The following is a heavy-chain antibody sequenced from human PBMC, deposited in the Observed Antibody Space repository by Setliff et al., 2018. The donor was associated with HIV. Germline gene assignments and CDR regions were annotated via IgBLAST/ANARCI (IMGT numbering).Heavy chain of an antibody. Sequence: SETLSLTCTVSGGSISSGGYYWSWIRQHPGKGLEWIGYIYYSGTTYYNPSLKSRVTVSVDASKNQFSLRLSSVTAADTAVYYCASVTIFGVVFDYWGQGTLVTVSS. V-gene: IGHV4-31*03. CDR1: GGSISSGGYY. J-gene: IGHJ4*02. CDR2: IYYSGTT. D-gene: IGHD3-3*01. CDR3: ASVTIFGVVFDY.